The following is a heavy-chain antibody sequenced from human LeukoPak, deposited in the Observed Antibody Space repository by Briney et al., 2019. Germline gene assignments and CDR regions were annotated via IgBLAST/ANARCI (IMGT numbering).Heavy chain of an antibody. CDR1: GYTLTELP. J-gene: IGHJ4*02. V-gene: IGHV1-24*01. Sequence: ASAKVSCKVSGYTLTELPIRWGRQAPGKGLEWTGRFDPDDGEAVYAQMLQGRVTMTEDTSSDTASMELSSLRSEDTAVYYCATGTSGSYYVGIVRPIDYWGQGTLVTVSS. CDR3: ATGTSGSYYVGIVRPIDY. CDR2: FDPDDGEA. D-gene: IGHD1-26*01.